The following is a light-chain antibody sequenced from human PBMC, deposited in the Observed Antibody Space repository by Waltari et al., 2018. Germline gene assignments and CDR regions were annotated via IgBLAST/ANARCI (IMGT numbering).Light chain of an antibody. CDR1: QDINNY. CDR2: DAS. V-gene: IGKV1-33*01. J-gene: IGKJ4*01. Sequence: DIQMTQSPSSLSASVGDRVTITCQASQDINNYLNWSQHKPGKAPKLLTYDASNLETGVPSRFSGSGSGTDFTFTISSLQPEDIATYYCQQYDNLLLTFGGGTKVEIK. CDR3: QQYDNLLLT.